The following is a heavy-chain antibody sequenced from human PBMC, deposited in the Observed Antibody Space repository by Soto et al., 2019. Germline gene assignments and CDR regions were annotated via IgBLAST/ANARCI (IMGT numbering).Heavy chain of an antibody. CDR2: MTVGGTT. D-gene: IGHD3-3*01. Sequence: GGSLRLSWRASGFTFKNYAMTWVGKCPGKGLQWVSLMTVGGTTDYADSAKGRFIISRDNSKNTLSLQMHNLRADDTALYYCAKLKGGLGRFYGLDAWGQGTMVTVSS. J-gene: IGHJ6*02. CDR3: AKLKGGLGRFYGLDA. CDR1: GFTFKNYA. V-gene: IGHV3-23*01.